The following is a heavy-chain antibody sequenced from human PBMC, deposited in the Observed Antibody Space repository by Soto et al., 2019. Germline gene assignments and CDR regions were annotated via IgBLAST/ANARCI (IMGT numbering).Heavy chain of an antibody. CDR2: ISYDGSNK. CDR3: AKAPLTVTTGYDYYMDV. V-gene: IGHV3-30*18. CDR1: GFTFSSYG. J-gene: IGHJ6*03. Sequence: QVQLVESGGGVVQPGRSLRLSCAASGFTFSSYGMHWVRQAPGKGLEWVAVISYDGSNKYYADSVKGRFTIARDNSKKTLYLQMNSLRAEDTAVYYCAKAPLTVTTGYDYYMDVWGKGTTVTVSS. D-gene: IGHD4-17*01.